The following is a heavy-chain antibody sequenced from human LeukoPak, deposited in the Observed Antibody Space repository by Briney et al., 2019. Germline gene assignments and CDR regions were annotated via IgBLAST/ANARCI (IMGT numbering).Heavy chain of an antibody. CDR3: AKAARAGESSRELSYLDF. CDR2: ISGSGGST. J-gene: IGHJ4*02. CDR1: RFTFSTDA. D-gene: IGHD2-21*01. V-gene: IGHV3-23*01. Sequence: RSGGSLRLSCAASRFTFSTDAMNWVRQAPGKVLEWVSVISGSGGSTYHADSVKGRFTISRDNSKNTLYLQMNSLRVEDTAVYYCAKAARAGESSRELSYLDFWGQGTLVTVSS.